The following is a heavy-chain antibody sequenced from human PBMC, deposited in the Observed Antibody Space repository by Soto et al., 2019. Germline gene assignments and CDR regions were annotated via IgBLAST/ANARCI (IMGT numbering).Heavy chain of an antibody. D-gene: IGHD6-19*01. V-gene: IGHV1-2*02. CDR1: GYTFTGYY. CDR3: ARDNSSGCFDY. J-gene: IGHJ4*02. CDR2: INPNSGGT. Sequence: GASVQVSCKATGYTFTGYYMHWVRQAPGQGLEWMGWINPNSGGTNYAQKFQGRVTMTRDTSISTAYMELSRLRSDDTAVYYCARDNSSGCFDYWGQGTRVTVSS.